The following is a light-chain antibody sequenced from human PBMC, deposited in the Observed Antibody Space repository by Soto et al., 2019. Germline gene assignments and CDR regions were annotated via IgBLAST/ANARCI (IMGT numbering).Light chain of an antibody. Sequence: QSALTQPASVSGSPGQSTTIFCTGTSSDVGSYNLVSWYQQHPGKAPKLLIYGGSKRSSGVSNRFSGSKSGNTASLTISGLQAEDEADYYCCSYAGTTTFVFGTGTKVTVL. CDR1: SSDVGSYNL. CDR3: CSYAGTTTFV. V-gene: IGLV2-23*01. CDR2: GGS. J-gene: IGLJ1*01.